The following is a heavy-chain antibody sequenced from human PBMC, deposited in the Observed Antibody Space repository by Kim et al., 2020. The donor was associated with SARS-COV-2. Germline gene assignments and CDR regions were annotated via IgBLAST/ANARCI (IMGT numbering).Heavy chain of an antibody. CDR2: ISASRSGGK. J-gene: IGHJ3*02. CDR1: GFSFSSYD. D-gene: IGHD2-15*01. CDR3: AVRYCIGNRCRGVVDI. V-gene: IGHV3-23*01. Sequence: GGSLRLSCAASGFSFSSYDMTWVRQAPGKGLEWVCSISASRSGGKYYADSVRGRFTISRDNSKSTFYLQMNSLRADDTAVYSCAVRYCIGNRCRGVVDI.